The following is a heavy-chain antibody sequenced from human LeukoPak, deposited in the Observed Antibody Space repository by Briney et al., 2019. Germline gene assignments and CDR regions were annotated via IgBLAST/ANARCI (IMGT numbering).Heavy chain of an antibody. CDR1: GFTFSSYG. CDR3: AKDLGPYGDYRGCDY. Sequence: GGSLRLSCAASGFTFSSYGMHWVRQAPGKGLEWVAVISYDGSNKYYADSVKGRFTISRDNSKNTLYLQMNSLRAEDTAVYYCAKDLGPYGDYRGCDYWGQGTLVTVSS. V-gene: IGHV3-30*18. D-gene: IGHD4-17*01. J-gene: IGHJ4*02. CDR2: ISYDGSNK.